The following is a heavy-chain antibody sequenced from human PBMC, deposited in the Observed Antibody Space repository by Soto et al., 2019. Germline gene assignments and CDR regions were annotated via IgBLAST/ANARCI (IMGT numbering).Heavy chain of an antibody. CDR3: AKDLSGSYYYYYYYMDV. D-gene: IGHD1-26*01. Sequence: EVQLLESGGGLVQPGGSLRLSCAASGFTFSSYAMSWVRQAPGKGLEWVSAISGSGGSTYYADSVKGRFTISRDNSKNTLYLQMNSLRAEDTAVYYYAKDLSGSYYYYYYYMDVWGKGTTVTVSS. CDR2: ISGSGGST. J-gene: IGHJ6*03. V-gene: IGHV3-23*01. CDR1: GFTFSSYA.